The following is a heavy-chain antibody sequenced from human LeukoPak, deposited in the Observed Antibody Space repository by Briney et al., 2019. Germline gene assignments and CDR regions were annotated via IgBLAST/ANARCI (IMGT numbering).Heavy chain of an antibody. CDR2: MNPNSGNT. CDR3: ARVRGGSGRSYAADAFDI. D-gene: IGHD1-26*01. J-gene: IGHJ3*02. CDR1: GYTFTGYY. V-gene: IGHV1-8*02. Sequence: ASVKVSCKASGYTFTGYYMHWVRQATGQGLEWMGWMNPNSGNTGYAQKFQGRVTMTRNTSISTDYMELSSLRSEDTAVFYCARVRGGSGRSYAADAFDIWGQGTMVTVSS.